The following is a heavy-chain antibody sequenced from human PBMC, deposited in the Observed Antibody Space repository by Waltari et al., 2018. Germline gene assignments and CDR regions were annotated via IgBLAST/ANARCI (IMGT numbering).Heavy chain of an antibody. V-gene: IGHV3-33*01. D-gene: IGHD2-15*01. CDR3: ASQSTTLFDY. Sequence: QVQLVESGGGVVQPGRSLRLSCAASGFTVSRFGLHWFRQAPGKGLEWVAVIWHDGSNEYYVDSVKGRFTISRDNSKNTLYLQMNSLRAEDSAVYYCASQSTTLFDYWGQGTLVTVSS. J-gene: IGHJ4*02. CDR1: GFTVSRFG. CDR2: IWHDGSNE.